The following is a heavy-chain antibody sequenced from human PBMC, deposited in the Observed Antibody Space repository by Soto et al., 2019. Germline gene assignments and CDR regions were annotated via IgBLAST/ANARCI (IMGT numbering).Heavy chain of an antibody. CDR2: IYNSGST. V-gene: IGHV4-30-4*01. Sequence: QVQLQESGPGLVKPSQTLSLTCTVSGGSISSADYYWSWIRQPPGKGLEWIGYIYNSGSTYYNPSLKSRVTISVDTSRNQFSLKLSSVTAADTAVYYCARVQFEQLVLDYWGQGTLVTVSS. CDR1: GGSISSADYY. D-gene: IGHD6-6*01. J-gene: IGHJ4*02. CDR3: ARVQFEQLVLDY.